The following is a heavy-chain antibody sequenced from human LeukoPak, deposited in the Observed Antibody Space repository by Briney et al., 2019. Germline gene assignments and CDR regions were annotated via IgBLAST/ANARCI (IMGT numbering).Heavy chain of an antibody. CDR1: GGTFSSYA. J-gene: IGHJ4*02. D-gene: IGHD6-13*01. Sequence: ASVKVSCKASGGTFSSYAISWVRQAPGQGLEWMGGIIPIFGTANYAQKFQGRVTITADESTSTAYMELSSLRSGDTAVYYCARDGGAAVGDYWGQGTLVTVSS. V-gene: IGHV1-69*13. CDR3: ARDGGAAVGDY. CDR2: IIPIFGTA.